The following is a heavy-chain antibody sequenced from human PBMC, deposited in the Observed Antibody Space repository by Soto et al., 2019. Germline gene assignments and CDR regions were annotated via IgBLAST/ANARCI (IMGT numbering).Heavy chain of an antibody. CDR1: GFTFISYL. CDR2: IDSYGSST. J-gene: IGHJ4*02. V-gene: IGHV3-74*03. Sequence: EVQLVESGGGLVQPGGSLRLSCVASGFTFISYLMHWVRQVPGKEPVWVSFIDSYGSSTKYADSVRGRFTISRDNAKNTLYLLMNSLRVEDTGVYYCVRGLGNSDHWGQGTLVTVSS. CDR3: VRGLGNSDH.